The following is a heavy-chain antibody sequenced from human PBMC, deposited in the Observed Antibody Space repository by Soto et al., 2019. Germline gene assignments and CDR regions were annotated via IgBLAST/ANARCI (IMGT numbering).Heavy chain of an antibody. J-gene: IGHJ6*02. V-gene: IGHV1-8*01. Sequence: ASVKVSCKASGYTFTSYDINWVRQATGQGLEWMGWTNPNSGNTGYAQKFQGRVTMTRNTSISTAYMELSSLRSEDTAVYYCARAPPGRWLQLDYYYGMDVWGQGTTVTVSS. CDR3: ARAPPGRWLQLDYYYGMDV. D-gene: IGHD5-12*01. CDR1: GYTFTSYD. CDR2: TNPNSGNT.